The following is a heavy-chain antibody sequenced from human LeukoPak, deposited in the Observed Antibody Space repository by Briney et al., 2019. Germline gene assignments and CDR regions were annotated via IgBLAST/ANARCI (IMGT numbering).Heavy chain of an antibody. Sequence: GGSLRLSCSASGFTFSSYAMHWVRQAPGKGLEYVSAISSNGGSTYYADSVKGRFTTSRDNSKNTLYLQMSSLRAEDTAVYYCAKREHGSSSQYYYYYGMDVWGQGTTVTVSS. CDR1: GFTFSSYA. D-gene: IGHD6-6*01. CDR3: AKREHGSSSQYYYYYGMDV. J-gene: IGHJ6*02. V-gene: IGHV3-64D*06. CDR2: ISSNGGST.